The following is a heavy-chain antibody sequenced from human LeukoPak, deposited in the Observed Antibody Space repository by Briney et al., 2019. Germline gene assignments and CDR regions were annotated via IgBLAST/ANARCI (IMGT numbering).Heavy chain of an antibody. Sequence: ASVKVSCKASGYTFTGYYMHWVRQAPGQGLEWMGWINPNSGGTNYAQKFQGRVTITRNTSISTAYMELSSLRSEDTAVYYCARGDFYGSGSFDYWGQGTLVTVSS. D-gene: IGHD3-10*01. CDR2: INPNSGGT. J-gene: IGHJ4*02. CDR3: ARGDFYGSGSFDY. V-gene: IGHV1-2*02. CDR1: GYTFTGYY.